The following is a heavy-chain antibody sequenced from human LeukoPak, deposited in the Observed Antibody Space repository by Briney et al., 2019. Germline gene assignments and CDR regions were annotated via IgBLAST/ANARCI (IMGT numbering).Heavy chain of an antibody. D-gene: IGHD3-22*01. Sequence: PSETLSLTCTVSGGSISSSSYYWGWIRQPPGKGLDWIGCIYYSGSTYYNPSLKSRFTISVDTSKNQFSLKLSSVTAADTAVYYCVNYYDSSDYQQPNHFDYWGQGTLVTVSS. CDR1: GGSISSSSYY. CDR2: IYYSGST. J-gene: IGHJ4*02. CDR3: VNYYDSSDYQQPNHFDY. V-gene: IGHV4-39*01.